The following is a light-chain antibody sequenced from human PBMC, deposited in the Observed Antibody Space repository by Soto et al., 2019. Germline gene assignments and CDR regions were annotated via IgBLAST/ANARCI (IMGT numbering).Light chain of an antibody. CDR1: QSVSSNY. V-gene: IGKV3-20*01. CDR2: GAT. CDR3: QQYGSSPT. J-gene: IGKJ4*01. Sequence: EIVLTQSPGTLSLSPGERATLSCRASQSVSSNYLAWYQQKPGQAPRLLIYGATNSATGIPDRFSGSVSGADFTLTISRLEPEDFAVYYCQQYGSSPTFGGGTKVEIK.